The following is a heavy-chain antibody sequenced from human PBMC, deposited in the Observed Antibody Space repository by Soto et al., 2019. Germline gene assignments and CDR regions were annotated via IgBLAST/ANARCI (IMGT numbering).Heavy chain of an antibody. CDR3: ARDKLTYYYDSSGPTPPTNYYYYGMDV. V-gene: IGHV1-69*13. CDR2: IIPIFGTA. CDR1: GGTFSSYA. D-gene: IGHD3-22*01. Sequence: SVKVSCKASGGTFSSYAISWVRQAPGQGLEWMGGIIPIFGTANYAQKFQGRVTITADESTSTAYMELSSLRSEDTAVYYCARDKLTYYYDSSGPTPPTNYYYYGMDVWGQGTTVTVSS. J-gene: IGHJ6*02.